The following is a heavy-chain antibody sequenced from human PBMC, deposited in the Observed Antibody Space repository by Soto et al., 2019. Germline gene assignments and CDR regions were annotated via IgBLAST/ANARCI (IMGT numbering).Heavy chain of an antibody. J-gene: IGHJ6*02. V-gene: IGHV1-2*04. Sequence: DAVKVSCKASGYSFTDYHIHWVRQAPGQGLEWLGRINPKSGGTSTAQKFQGWVTMTTDTSISTASMELTRLTSDDTAIYYCARGDSTDCSNVLWSFFYNHDMDVWGPAIPVSVSS. CDR3: ARGDSTDCSNVLWSFFYNHDMDV. D-gene: IGHD2-8*01. CDR1: GYSFTDYH. CDR2: INPKSGGT.